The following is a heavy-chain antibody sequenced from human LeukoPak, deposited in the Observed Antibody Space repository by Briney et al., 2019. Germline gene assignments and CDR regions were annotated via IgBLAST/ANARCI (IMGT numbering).Heavy chain of an antibody. J-gene: IGHJ4*02. CDR1: GFNFHVFD. D-gene: IGHD2/OR15-2a*01. V-gene: IGHV3-23*01. CDR2: VIASGSYT. Sequence: GGSLRLSCAASGFNFHVFDMTWVRQAPGEGLEWLSTVIASGSYTYYAASVKGRFTISRDNSENTLHLQMDSLRVEDTAVYFCARNTTDRPYDFWGQGILVTVSS. CDR3: ARNTTDRPYDF.